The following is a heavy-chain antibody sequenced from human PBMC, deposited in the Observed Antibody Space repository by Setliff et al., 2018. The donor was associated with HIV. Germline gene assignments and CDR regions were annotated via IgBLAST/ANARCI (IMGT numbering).Heavy chain of an antibody. CDR3: ATIAAAGLDAFDI. Sequence: PSETLSLTCTVSGGSISSSSYYWGWIRQPPGKGLEWIGSIYYRGSTYNNPSLKSRVTMSLDTSKNQFSLKLNSVTAADTAVYYCATIAAAGLDAFDIWGQGTMVTVSS. D-gene: IGHD6-13*01. CDR2: IYYRGST. CDR1: GGSISSSSYY. V-gene: IGHV4-39*07. J-gene: IGHJ3*02.